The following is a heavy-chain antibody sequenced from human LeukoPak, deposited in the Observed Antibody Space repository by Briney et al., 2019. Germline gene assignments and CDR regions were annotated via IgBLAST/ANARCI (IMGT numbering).Heavy chain of an antibody. J-gene: IGHJ3*01. CDR3: ARSVFDYSDAFDL. CDR1: GFTVSSNY. CDR2: IYSGGTT. Sequence: PGGSLRLSCAASGFTVSSNYMSWVRQAPGKGLEWVSVIYSGGTTKYADSVKGRFTISRDNSKNTLYLQMNSLRAEDTAVYYCARSVFDYSDAFDLWGQGTMVTVSS. D-gene: IGHD2-15*01. V-gene: IGHV3-53*01.